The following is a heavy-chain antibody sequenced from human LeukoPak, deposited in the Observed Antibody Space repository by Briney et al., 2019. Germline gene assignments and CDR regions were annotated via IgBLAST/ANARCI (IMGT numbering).Heavy chain of an antibody. J-gene: IGHJ3*01. CDR3: AQGRLRTMKVVLYAFDL. CDR2: ISGSGGST. CDR1: GFTFSSYA. V-gene: IGHV3-23*01. D-gene: IGHD3-22*01. Sequence: PGGSLRLSCAASGFTFSSYAMSWVRQAPGKGLEWVSAISGSGGSTYYADSVKGRFTISRDNSKNTLYLQMNSLRAEDTAVSYCAQGRLRTMKVVLYAFDLWGQGTMVTVSS.